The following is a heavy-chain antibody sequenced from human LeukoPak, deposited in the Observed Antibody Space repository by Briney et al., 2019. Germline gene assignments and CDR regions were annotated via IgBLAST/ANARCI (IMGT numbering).Heavy chain of an antibody. CDR3: TTDGALAGLFFDY. D-gene: IGHD6-19*01. J-gene: IGHJ4*02. Sequence: GGSLRLSCAASGFTFSNAWMSWVRQAPGKGLEWVGRIKSKTDGGTTDYAAPVKGRFTISRDDSKNTLYLQMNSLKTEDTAVYYCTTDGALAGLFFDYWGQGTLVTVSS. V-gene: IGHV3-15*01. CDR1: GFTFSNAW. CDR2: IKSKTDGGTT.